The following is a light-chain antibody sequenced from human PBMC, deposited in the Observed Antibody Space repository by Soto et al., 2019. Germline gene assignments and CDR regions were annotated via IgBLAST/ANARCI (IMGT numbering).Light chain of an antibody. CDR3: QQYNSWLWT. Sequence: IVLPQWPRTLSGSPGEGGTLSCRASQSVSSKLAWYQQKPGQAPRLLIYGASTRATGIPARFSGSGSGTEFTLIISSLQSEDSAVYYCQQYNSWLWTFGQGTKVDIK. CDR1: QSVSSK. V-gene: IGKV3-15*01. CDR2: GAS. J-gene: IGKJ1*01.